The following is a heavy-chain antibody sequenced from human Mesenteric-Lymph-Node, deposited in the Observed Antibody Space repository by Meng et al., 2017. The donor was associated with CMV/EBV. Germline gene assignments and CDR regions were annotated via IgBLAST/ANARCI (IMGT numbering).Heavy chain of an antibody. Sequence: GGSLRLSCVASGFNFDNFAMQWVRQAPGKGLEWVAGISHDGRKKFYIDSVKGRFSISRDHSKKTQYLQMNSLRGDDPAVYYCVRGTFLEWFSSNSYPFEYWGQGTLVTVSS. V-gene: IGHV3-30*04. CDR3: VRGTFLEWFSSNSYPFEY. CDR2: ISHDGRKK. J-gene: IGHJ4*02. D-gene: IGHD3-3*01. CDR1: GFNFDNFA.